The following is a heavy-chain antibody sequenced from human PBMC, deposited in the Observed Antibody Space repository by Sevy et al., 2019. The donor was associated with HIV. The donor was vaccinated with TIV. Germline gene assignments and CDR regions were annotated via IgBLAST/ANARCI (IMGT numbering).Heavy chain of an antibody. CDR3: TTQWF. CDR2: TKSKTDGGTT. Sequence: GGSLRLSCAGSGITFSNTWMSWVRQAPGKGLEWIGRTKSKTDGGTTDYAAPVKGRFSISRDDSKNTLYLQMNSLKTEDTAVYYCTTQWFGGQGTLVTVSS. D-gene: IGHD3-22*01. V-gene: IGHV3-15*01. J-gene: IGHJ4*02. CDR1: GITFSNTW.